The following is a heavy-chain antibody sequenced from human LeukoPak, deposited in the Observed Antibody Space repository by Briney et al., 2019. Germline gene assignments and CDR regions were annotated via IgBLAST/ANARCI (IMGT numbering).Heavy chain of an antibody. V-gene: IGHV4-59*08. Sequence: PSETLSLTCTVSGGSIYSYYWSWIRQPPGKGLEWIGYIYYSGSTNYNPSLKSRVTISVDTSKNQFSLKLSSVTAADTAVYYCARHGEYYYDSSGPDGAFDIWGQGTMVTVSS. D-gene: IGHD3-22*01. CDR1: GGSIYSYY. CDR3: ARHGEYYYDSSGPDGAFDI. J-gene: IGHJ3*02. CDR2: IYYSGST.